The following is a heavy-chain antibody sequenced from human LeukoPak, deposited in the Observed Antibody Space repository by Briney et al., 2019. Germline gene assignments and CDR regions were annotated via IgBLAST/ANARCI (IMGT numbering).Heavy chain of an antibody. CDR1: GGSFSGYY. D-gene: IGHD3-9*01. CDR3: ATVLRYFDWKDWFDT. Sequence: SETLSLTCAVYGGSFSGYYWSWIRQPAGKGLEWIGEINHSGSTNYNPSLKSRVTISVDTSKNQFSRKLSSVTAADTAVYYCATVLRYFDWKDWFDTWGHGTLVTVSS. V-gene: IGHV4-34*01. J-gene: IGHJ5*01. CDR2: INHSGST.